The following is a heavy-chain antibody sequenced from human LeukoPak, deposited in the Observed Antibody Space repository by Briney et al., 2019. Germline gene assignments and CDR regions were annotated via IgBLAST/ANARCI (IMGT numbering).Heavy chain of an antibody. CDR3: ARGRVRGVIISQHYYYYGMDV. V-gene: IGHV1-69*02. J-gene: IGHJ6*04. CDR2: IIPILGIA. Sequence: WASVKVSCKASGGTFSSYTISWVRQAPGQGLEWMGRIIPILGIANYAQKFQGRVTITADKSPSTAYMELSSLRSEDTAVYYCARGRVRGVIISQHYYYYGMDVWGKGTTVIVSS. CDR1: GGTFSSYT. D-gene: IGHD3-10*01.